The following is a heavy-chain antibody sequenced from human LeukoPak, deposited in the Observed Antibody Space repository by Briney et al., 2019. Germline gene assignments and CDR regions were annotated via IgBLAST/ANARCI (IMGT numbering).Heavy chain of an antibody. V-gene: IGHV3-33*01. D-gene: IGHD4-17*01. CDR2: IWYDGSNK. J-gene: IGHJ4*02. CDR3: TFFGDYGDDS. CDR1: GFTFSSYG. Sequence: PGRSLRLSCAASGFTFSSYGMHWVRQAPGKGLEWVAVIWYDGSNKYYVDSVKGRFTISRDNSKNTLYLQMNSLRAEDTAVYYCTFFGDYGDDSWGQGTQVTVSS.